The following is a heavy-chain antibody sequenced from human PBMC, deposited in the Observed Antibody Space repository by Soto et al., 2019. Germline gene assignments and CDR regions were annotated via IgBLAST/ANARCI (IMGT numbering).Heavy chain of an antibody. CDR3: ARAMTTVTTLDY. CDR1: GGSISSGGYS. J-gene: IGHJ4*02. Sequence: QLQLQESGSGLVKPSQTLSLTCAVSGGSISSGGYSWSWIRQPPGKGLEWIGYIYHSGSTYYNPSLKRRFTISVDRSKNQFSLTLSSVTAPDTAVYYCARAMTTVTTLDYWGQGTLVTVSS. CDR2: IYHSGST. D-gene: IGHD4-17*01. V-gene: IGHV4-30-2*01.